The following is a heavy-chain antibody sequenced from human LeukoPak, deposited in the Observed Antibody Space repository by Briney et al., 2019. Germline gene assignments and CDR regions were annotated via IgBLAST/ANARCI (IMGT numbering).Heavy chain of an antibody. Sequence: PSGTLSLTCGVSGGSITSTNWWSWDRPPPGQGLEWIGEISLTGRTNYNPSLIGRVIMSLDESRNQLSLTLTSVTAADTAMYYCTRESGPYCPFGYWGQGTLVVVPS. D-gene: IGHD1-26*01. J-gene: IGHJ4*02. V-gene: IGHV4-4*02. CDR1: GGSITSTNW. CDR3: TRESGPYCPFGY. CDR2: ISLTGRT.